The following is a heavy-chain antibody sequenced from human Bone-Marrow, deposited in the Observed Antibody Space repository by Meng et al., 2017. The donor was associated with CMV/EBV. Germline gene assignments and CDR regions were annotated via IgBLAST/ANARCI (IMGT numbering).Heavy chain of an antibody. V-gene: IGHV1-46*01. J-gene: IGHJ6*02. CDR2: YSPSDDRT. CDR3: ARFSQGGCSSTSCYTNGMDV. Sequence: ASVKVSCKAAASTFSNLYIHWVRQAPGQGLEWMGVYSPSDDRTTNAQKFQGRVTMTRDTSTSTVYMELSSLRSEDTAVYYCARFSQGGCSSTSCYTNGMDVWGQGTTVTVSS. CDR1: ASTFSNLY. D-gene: IGHD2-2*02.